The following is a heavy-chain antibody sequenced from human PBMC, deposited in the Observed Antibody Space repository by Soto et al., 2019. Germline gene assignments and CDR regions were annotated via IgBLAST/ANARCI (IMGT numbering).Heavy chain of an antibody. Sequence: VQLVESGGGLVQPGGSLRLSCAASGFSFSSLWMTWVRQAPGEGLEWVAGIKEDGTEKHYVDSVKGRFAISSDNAKSSLYLQMNSLRAEDTAVYYCATGGNLNGRWASWGQGVLVSVSS. CDR3: ATGGNLNGRWAS. CDR1: GFSFSSLW. D-gene: IGHD1-26*01. CDR2: IKEDGTEK. V-gene: IGHV3-7*05. J-gene: IGHJ5*02.